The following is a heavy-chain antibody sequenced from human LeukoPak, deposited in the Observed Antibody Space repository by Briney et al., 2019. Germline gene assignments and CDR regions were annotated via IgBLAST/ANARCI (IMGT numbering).Heavy chain of an antibody. V-gene: IGHV4-4*07. Sequence: SETLSLICTVSGGSISSYYWSWILQHAGRGLEWIGRIYSTGSTNYNPSLKSRVTMSVDTSKNQFSLRLRSVTAADTAVYYCARQIASAGTAGFDFWGQGALVTVSS. CDR1: GGSISSYY. CDR3: ARQIASAGTAGFDF. J-gene: IGHJ4*02. CDR2: IYSTGST. D-gene: IGHD6-13*01.